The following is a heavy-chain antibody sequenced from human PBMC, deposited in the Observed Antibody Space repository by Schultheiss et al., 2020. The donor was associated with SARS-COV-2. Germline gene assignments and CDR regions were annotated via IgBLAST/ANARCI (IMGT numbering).Heavy chain of an antibody. J-gene: IGHJ6*02. CDR2: ISYDGSNK. CDR1: GFTFSSYG. CDR3: ARLSSSFYGMDV. V-gene: IGHV3-30*03. D-gene: IGHD6-6*01. Sequence: GGSLRLSCAASGFTFSSYGMHWVRQAPGKGLEWVAVISYDGSNKYYADSVKGRFTISRDNSKNTLYLQMGSLRAEDMAVYYCARLSSSFYGMDVWGQGTTVTVSS.